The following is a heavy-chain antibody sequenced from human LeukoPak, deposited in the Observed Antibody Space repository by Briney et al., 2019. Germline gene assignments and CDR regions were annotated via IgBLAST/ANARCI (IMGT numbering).Heavy chain of an antibody. D-gene: IGHD3-10*01. J-gene: IGHJ4*02. CDR2: ISPSGDIR. Sequence: GGSLRLFCAASGFTFSSYAMSWVRQAPGKGLEWISAISPSGDIRYYADSVKGRFTISRDNSKNTLYLEVISLTAEDTAVYYCAKDDAWLRFGEWSQGTLVTVSS. CDR3: AKDDAWLRFGE. V-gene: IGHV3-23*01. CDR1: GFTFSSYA.